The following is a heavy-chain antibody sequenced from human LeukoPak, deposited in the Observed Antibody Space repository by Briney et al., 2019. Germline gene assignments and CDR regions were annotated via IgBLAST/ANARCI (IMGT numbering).Heavy chain of an antibody. D-gene: IGHD3-10*01. CDR1: GFTFSNYA. J-gene: IGHJ6*02. Sequence: PGRSMRLSCEASGFTFSNYAMHWVRQAPGKGLEWVAVAYFDGKSYFYAHFVEGRFTISRDNSKNTLNLQMSDLRVEDTALYYCARDGAVDRGLDVWGQGTTVTVSS. CDR2: AYFDGKSY. V-gene: IGHV3-33*01. CDR3: ARDGAVDRGLDV.